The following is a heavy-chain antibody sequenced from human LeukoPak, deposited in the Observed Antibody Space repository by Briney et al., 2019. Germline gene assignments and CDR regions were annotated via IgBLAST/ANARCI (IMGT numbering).Heavy chain of an antibody. V-gene: IGHV4-61*02. J-gene: IGHJ4*02. CDR2: IYTSGST. CDR1: GGSISSGSYY. CDR3: ARVSSSGWSFTFDY. Sequence: PSETLSLTCTVSGGSISSGSYYWSWIRQPAGKGLEWIGRIYTSGSTNYNPSLKSRVTISVDRSKNQFSLKLSSVTAADTAVYYCARVSSSGWSFTFDYWGQGTLVTVSS. D-gene: IGHD6-19*01.